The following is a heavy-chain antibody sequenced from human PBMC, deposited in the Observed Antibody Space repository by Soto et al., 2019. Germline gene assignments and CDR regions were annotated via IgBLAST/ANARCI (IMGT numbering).Heavy chain of an antibody. J-gene: IGHJ6*02. Sequence: QVQLEQSAPEVKKPGASVKVSCKASGYTFTTYGISWVRQAPGQGLEWLGWINTHNGNTNYAQNLQGRVIMTADTHTXTAYMELRSLRSDDTAIYYCTREGSAPYYYYGMDAWGQGTTVTVSS. CDR2: INTHNGNT. V-gene: IGHV1-18*01. CDR3: TREGSAPYYYYGMDA. CDR1: GYTFTTYG. D-gene: IGHD3-10*01.